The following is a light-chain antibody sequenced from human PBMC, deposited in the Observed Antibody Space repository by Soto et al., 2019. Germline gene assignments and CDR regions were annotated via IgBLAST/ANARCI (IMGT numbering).Light chain of an antibody. Sequence: IQVTQSPPSLSASVGDRVTISCRASQGIRSDLAWYQQKPGKVPKLLIYGASKLASGVPSRFSGSGFGTDFTLTISSLQTEDFAPYYNFPWAFGQGTKVEIK. J-gene: IGKJ1*01. V-gene: IGKV1-6*01. CDR2: GAS. CDR1: QGIRSD. CDR3: FPWA.